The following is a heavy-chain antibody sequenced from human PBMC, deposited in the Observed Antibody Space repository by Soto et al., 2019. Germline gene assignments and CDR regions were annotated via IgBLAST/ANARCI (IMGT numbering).Heavy chain of an antibody. Sequence: EVQLVESGGVSVQPGGSLRLSCTASGFTLSNYWMHWVRQAPGKGLVWVSRINTDGNTTTYADSVKGRFTISRDNAKNTLYLQMNSLRDEDTAVYYCVRIRRGDGYTFGYWGQGTLVTVSS. J-gene: IGHJ4*02. D-gene: IGHD5-12*01. V-gene: IGHV3-74*01. CDR1: GFTLSNYW. CDR2: INTDGNTT. CDR3: VRIRRGDGYTFGY.